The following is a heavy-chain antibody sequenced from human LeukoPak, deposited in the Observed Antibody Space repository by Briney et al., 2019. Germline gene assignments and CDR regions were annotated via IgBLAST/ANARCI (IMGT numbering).Heavy chain of an antibody. Sequence: GASVKVPCKASGYTFTGYYMHWVRQAPGQGLEWMGWINPNSGGTNYAQKFQGRVTMTRDTSISTAYMELSRLRFDDTAVYYCARETYDSSGSVDYWGQGTLVTVSS. V-gene: IGHV1-2*02. CDR3: ARETYDSSGSVDY. D-gene: IGHD3-22*01. CDR2: INPNSGGT. CDR1: GYTFTGYY. J-gene: IGHJ4*02.